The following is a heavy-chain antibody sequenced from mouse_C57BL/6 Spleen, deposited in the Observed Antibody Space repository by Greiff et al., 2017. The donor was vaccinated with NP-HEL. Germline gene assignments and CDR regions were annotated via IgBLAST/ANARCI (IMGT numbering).Heavy chain of an antibody. Sequence: QVQLQQPGAELVKPGASVKLSCKASGYTFTTYWMHWVKQRPGQGLEWIEMIHPNSGSTNYNEKFKSKATLTVDKSSSTAYMQLSSLTSEDSAVYYCARSYYGSSYGDAMDYWGQGTSVTVSS. CDR2: IHPNSGST. V-gene: IGHV1-64*01. J-gene: IGHJ4*01. D-gene: IGHD1-1*01. CDR1: GYTFTTYW. CDR3: ARSYYGSSYGDAMDY.